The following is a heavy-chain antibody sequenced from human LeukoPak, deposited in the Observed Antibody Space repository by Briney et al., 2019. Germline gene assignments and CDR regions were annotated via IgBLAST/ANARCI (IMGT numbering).Heavy chain of an antibody. V-gene: IGHV1-18*01. D-gene: IGHD6-6*01. CDR1: GYTFISYG. J-gene: IGHJ6*03. CDR3: AREYSSSYYYYYMDV. CDR2: ISAYNGNT. Sequence: ASVEVSCKASGYTFISYGISWVRQAPGQGLEWMGWISAYNGNTNYAQKLQGRVTMTTDTSTSTAYMELRSLRSDDTAVYYCAREYSSSYYYYYMDVWGKGTTVTVSS.